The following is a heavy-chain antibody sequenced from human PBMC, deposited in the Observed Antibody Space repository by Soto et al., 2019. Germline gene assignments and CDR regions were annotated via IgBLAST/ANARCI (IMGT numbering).Heavy chain of an antibody. J-gene: IGHJ4*02. V-gene: IGHV3-33*01. D-gene: IGHD5-18*01. Sequence: GGSLRLSCAGSGFTFISYGKYWVRQAPCKGLEWVAVIWYDGSNKYYADSVKGRFTVSRDNSKNTLYLQMHSLRADDTAVYYCACDQYSSGYGSFYYSAQGTPVTVSS. CDR2: IWYDGSNK. CDR3: ACDQYSSGYGSFYY. CDR1: GFTFISYG.